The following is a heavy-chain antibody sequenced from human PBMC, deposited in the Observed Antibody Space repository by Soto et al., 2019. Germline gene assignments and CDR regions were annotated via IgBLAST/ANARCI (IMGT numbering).Heavy chain of an antibody. CDR2: IYHSGST. J-gene: IGHJ4*02. V-gene: IGHV4-30-2*01. D-gene: IGHD5-12*01. CDR3: AAGGGLPRYY. CDR1: GGSISSGGYS. Sequence: QLQLQESGSGLVKPSQTLSLTCAVSGGSISSGGYSWSWIRQPPGKGLEWIGYIYHSGSTYYNPCVKSRVPISVDRSKNQCSLKLGSVTAADTAVYYCAAGGGLPRYYWGQGTLVTVSS.